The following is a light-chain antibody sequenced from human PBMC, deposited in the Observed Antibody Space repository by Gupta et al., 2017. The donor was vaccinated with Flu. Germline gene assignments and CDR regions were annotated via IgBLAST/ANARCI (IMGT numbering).Light chain of an antibody. CDR1: NSNIGINY. CDR2: NNN. V-gene: IGLV1-51*01. Sequence: QSVFTQPPPVSPAPGQTVTLSCSGSNSNIGINYVSWYQQLPGTAPKLLIYNNNRRPSGIPDRFSGSKSGTSAILGSTGLQTGDEAVYYCGTWDNSLSEVVFGGGTKLAVL. CDR3: GTWDNSLSEVV. J-gene: IGLJ2*01.